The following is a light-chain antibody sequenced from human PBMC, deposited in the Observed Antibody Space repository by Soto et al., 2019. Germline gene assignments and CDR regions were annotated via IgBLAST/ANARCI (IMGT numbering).Light chain of an antibody. CDR1: SSDVGSYTY. V-gene: IGLV2-14*01. CDR2: EVN. Sequence: QSVLTQPASVSGSPRQSITISCTGSSSDVGSYTYVSWYQQHPGKAPKLMIYEVNNRPSGVSNRFSGSKSGNTASLTISGLQAEDEADYYCSSYKSSSTPYVYGTGRKVTV. J-gene: IGLJ1*01. CDR3: SSYKSSSTPYV.